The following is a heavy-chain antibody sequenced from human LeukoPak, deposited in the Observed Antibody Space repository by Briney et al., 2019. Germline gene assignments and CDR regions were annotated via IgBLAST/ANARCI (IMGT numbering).Heavy chain of an antibody. CDR2: ISYDGSNK. J-gene: IGHJ4*02. CDR3: ARDPSGYYDILTGYFDY. D-gene: IGHD3-9*01. Sequence: GGSLRLSCAASGFTFSSYAMHWVRQAPGKGLEWVAVISYDGSNKHYADSVKGRFTISRDNSKNTLYLQMNSLRAEDTAVYYCARDPSGYYDILTGYFDYWGQGTLVTVSS. V-gene: IGHV3-30-3*01. CDR1: GFTFSSYA.